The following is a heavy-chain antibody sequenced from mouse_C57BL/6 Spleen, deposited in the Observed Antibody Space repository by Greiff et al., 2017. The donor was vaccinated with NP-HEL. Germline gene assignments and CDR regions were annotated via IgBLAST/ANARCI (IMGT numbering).Heavy chain of an antibody. CDR1: GYTFTSYW. J-gene: IGHJ4*01. D-gene: IGHD1-1*02. V-gene: IGHV1-55*01. Sequence: QVQLQQPGAELVKPGASVKMSCKASGYTFTSYWITWVKPRPGQGLEWIGDIYPGSGSTNYTEKFKSKATLTVDTSSTTAYMQLSSLTSEDAAVDYCARDYAGGAMDYWGQGTSVTVSS. CDR3: ARDYAGGAMDY. CDR2: IYPGSGST.